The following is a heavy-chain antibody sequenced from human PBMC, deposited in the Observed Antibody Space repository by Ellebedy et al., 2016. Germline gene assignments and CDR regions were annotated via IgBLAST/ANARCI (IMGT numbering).Heavy chain of an antibody. Sequence: SETLSLXXIVSGVSVRGESWNWIRQSPGRGLEWLGRQSTTTTASYNPSLKGRVTMSLDPSKNHFSLQLTSVTAADTAVYYCARTGIAARRRIYYMDVWGKGTTVTVSS. V-gene: IGHV4-4*07. CDR3: ARTGIAARRRIYYMDV. CDR1: GVSVRGES. D-gene: IGHD6-6*01. J-gene: IGHJ6*03. CDR2: QSTTTTA.